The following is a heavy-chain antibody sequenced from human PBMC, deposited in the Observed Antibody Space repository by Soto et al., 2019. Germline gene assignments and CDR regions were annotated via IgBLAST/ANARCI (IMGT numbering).Heavy chain of an antibody. CDR2: FDPEDGGT. CDR3: ATPTYFYGRRDY. V-gene: IGHV1-24*01. D-gene: IGHD4-17*01. J-gene: IGHJ4*02. Sequence: GASVKVSCKASGYTFTSYYMHWVRQAPGKGLEWMGSFDPEDGGTFYAQKFQGRVTMTEDTSTDTAYMELSSLRSEDTAVYYCATPTYFYGRRDYWGQGTLVTV. CDR1: GYTFTSYY.